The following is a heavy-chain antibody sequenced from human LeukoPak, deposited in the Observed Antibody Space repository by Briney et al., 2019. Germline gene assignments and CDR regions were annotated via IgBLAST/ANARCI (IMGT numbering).Heavy chain of an antibody. J-gene: IGHJ6*03. V-gene: IGHV3-48*01. D-gene: IGHD1-14*01. CDR2: ISSSSSTI. Sequence: GGSLRLSCAASGFSISNYNMNWVRQAPGKGLEWLSSISSSSSTIFYADSVKGRLTISRDNAKNSLFLQMNSLRAEDTAVYYCATEPLHYYYMDVWGKGTTVTVSS. CDR1: GFSISNYN. CDR3: ATEPLHYYYMDV.